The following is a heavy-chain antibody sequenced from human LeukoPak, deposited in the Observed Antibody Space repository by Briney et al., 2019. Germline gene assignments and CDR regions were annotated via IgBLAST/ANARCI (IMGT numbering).Heavy chain of an antibody. CDR2: ISYDGSNK. CDR1: GLTFSSYG. Sequence: PGGSLRLSCAASGLTFSSYGMDWVRQAPGKGLEWVAVISYDGSNKYYADSVKGRFTIFRDNSKNTLYLQMNSLRAEDTAIYYCAKDLGGDWLYYGMDVWGQGTTVTVSS. D-gene: IGHD2-21*02. J-gene: IGHJ6*02. CDR3: AKDLGGDWLYYGMDV. V-gene: IGHV3-30*18.